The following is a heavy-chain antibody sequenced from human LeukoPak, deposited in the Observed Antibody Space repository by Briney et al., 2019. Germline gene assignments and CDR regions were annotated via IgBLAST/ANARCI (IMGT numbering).Heavy chain of an antibody. CDR1: GVTVSNPC. CDR3: ARDVAEGDNSAFDM. V-gene: IGHV3-72*01. D-gene: IGHD3-22*01. Sequence: GRSLRLFCAAAGVTVSNPCLESARLAPGKWMGWVRRVRGNARGYTTEYAVSVKGRFTISSYVSKTLVYLQMNSLRTEDTAVYFWARDVAEGDNSAFDMWGQGTVVNVSS. J-gene: IGHJ3*02. CDR2: VRGNARGYTT.